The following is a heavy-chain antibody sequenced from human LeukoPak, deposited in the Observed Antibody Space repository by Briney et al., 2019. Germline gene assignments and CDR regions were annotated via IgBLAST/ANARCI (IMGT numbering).Heavy chain of an antibody. D-gene: IGHD3-22*01. J-gene: IGHJ4*02. Sequence: GGSLRLSCAASGVTFSSYSMNWVRQAPGKGLEWVSSISSSSYIYYADSVKGRFTISRDNAKNSLYLQMNSLRAEDTAVYYCARTSYYDSSGYEEYYFDYWGQGTLVTVSS. CDR3: ARTSYYDSSGYEEYYFDY. CDR2: ISSSSYI. V-gene: IGHV3-21*01. CDR1: GVTFSSYS.